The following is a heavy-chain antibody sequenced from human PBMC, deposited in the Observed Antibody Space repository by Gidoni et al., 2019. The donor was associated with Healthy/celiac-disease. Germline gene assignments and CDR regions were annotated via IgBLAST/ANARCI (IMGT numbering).Heavy chain of an antibody. V-gene: IGHV4-39*01. J-gene: IGHJ6*02. CDR1: GGSISSSSYY. CDR3: ARRGVRGADYYYGMDV. D-gene: IGHD3-10*01. Sequence: QLQLQESGPGLVKPSETLSLTCTVPGGSISSSSYYWGWIRQPPGKGLEWIGSIYYSGSTYYNPSLKSRVTISVDTSKNQFSLKLSSVTAADTAVYYCARRGVRGADYYYGMDVWGQGTTVTVSS. CDR2: IYYSGST.